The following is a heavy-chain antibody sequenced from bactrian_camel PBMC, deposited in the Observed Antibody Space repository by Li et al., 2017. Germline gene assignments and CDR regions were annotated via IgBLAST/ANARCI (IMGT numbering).Heavy chain of an antibody. V-gene: IGHV3S42*01. CDR2: ILNTGRGT. CDR1: GLTDSNIA. CDR3: ASYLVPRDY. J-gene: IGHJ4*01. Sequence: VQLVESGGGSVQAGGSLRLSCRASGLTDSNIAMSWVRQTPGKGLEWVSGILNTGRGTGYADSVKGRFIISRDNAKNMLYLQLNSLRPEDTARYYCASYLVPRDYWGQGTQVTVS. D-gene: IGHD7*01.